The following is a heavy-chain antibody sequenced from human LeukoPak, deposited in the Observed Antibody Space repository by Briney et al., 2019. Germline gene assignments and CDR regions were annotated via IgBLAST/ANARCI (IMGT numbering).Heavy chain of an antibody. CDR1: GYTFTSYD. Sequence: ASVKVSCKASGYTFTSYDINWVRQATGQGLEWMGWMNPNSGNTGYAQKFQGRVTMTRNTSISTAYMELSSLRSVDTAVYYCARVYYYDSSGYVNWFDPWGQGTLVTVSS. J-gene: IGHJ5*02. V-gene: IGHV1-8*01. D-gene: IGHD3-22*01. CDR3: ARVYYYDSSGYVNWFDP. CDR2: MNPNSGNT.